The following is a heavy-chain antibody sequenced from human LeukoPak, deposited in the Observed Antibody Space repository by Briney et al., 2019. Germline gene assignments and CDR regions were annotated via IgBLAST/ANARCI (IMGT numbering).Heavy chain of an antibody. V-gene: IGHV4-30-4*08. CDR1: GGSISSGDYY. CDR2: IYYSGST. Sequence: SQTLSLTCTVPGGSISSGDYYWSWIRQPPGKGLEWIGYIYYSGSTYYNPSLKSRVTISVDTSKNQFSLKLSSVTAADTAVYYCACDYVWGSYRYTGALGYWGQGTLVTVSS. J-gene: IGHJ4*02. D-gene: IGHD3-16*02. CDR3: ACDYVWGSYRYTGALGY.